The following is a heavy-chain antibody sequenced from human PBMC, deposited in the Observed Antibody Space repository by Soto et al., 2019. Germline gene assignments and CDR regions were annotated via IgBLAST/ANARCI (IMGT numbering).Heavy chain of an antibody. CDR1: GFTVSSNY. Sequence: GGSLRLSCAASGFTVSSNYMSWVRQAPGKGLEWVSVIYSGSSTYYADSVKGRFTISRDNSKNTLYLQMNSLRAEDTAVYYCAREGYCSGSTCFNAYWGQGTLVTVSS. CDR2: IYSGSST. D-gene: IGHD2-15*01. J-gene: IGHJ4*02. V-gene: IGHV3-66*01. CDR3: AREGYCSGSTCFNAY.